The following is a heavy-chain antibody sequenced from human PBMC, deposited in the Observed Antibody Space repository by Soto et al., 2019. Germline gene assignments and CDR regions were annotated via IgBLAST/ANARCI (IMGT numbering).Heavy chain of an antibody. CDR1: GFTFTTYG. CDR3: AKDRGYCSSPSCFNIPDFHY. D-gene: IGHD2-2*01. Sequence: GGSLRLSCAASGFTFTTYGMNWVRQAPGKGLEWVAVISYDGSNNLYAASVRGRFAISRDNSKNTLYLQMDSLRPEDTAVYYWAKDRGYCSSPSCFNIPDFHYWCQGAPFTVSS. CDR2: ISYDGSNN. V-gene: IGHV3-30*18. J-gene: IGHJ4*02.